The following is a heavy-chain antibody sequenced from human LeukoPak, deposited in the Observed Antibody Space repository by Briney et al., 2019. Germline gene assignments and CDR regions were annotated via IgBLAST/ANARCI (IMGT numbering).Heavy chain of an antibody. D-gene: IGHD3-22*01. CDR2: LYPGDSDT. Sequence: GESLKISCKGSGYSFASYWIGWVSQMPGTGLECMGILYPGDSDTRYSPSFQGQVTISADKSISTAYLQSSSLKASDTAMYYCARRSYYDSSGYYPHSAFDIWGQGTMVTVSS. CDR3: ARRSYYDSSGYYPHSAFDI. CDR1: GYSFASYW. V-gene: IGHV5-51*01. J-gene: IGHJ3*02.